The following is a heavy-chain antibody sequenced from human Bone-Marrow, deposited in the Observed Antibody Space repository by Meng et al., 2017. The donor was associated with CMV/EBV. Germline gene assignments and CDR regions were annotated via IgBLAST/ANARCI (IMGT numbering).Heavy chain of an antibody. Sequence: GESLKISCAASGFTFSSYAMHWVRQAPGKGLEWVAVISYDGSNKYYADSVKGRFTISRDNSKNTLYLQMNSLRADDTAVYYCARVRGNYVWYFDYWGQGTLVTVSS. V-gene: IGHV3-30*04. CDR3: ARVRGNYVWYFDY. D-gene: IGHD3-16*01. J-gene: IGHJ4*02. CDR1: GFTFSSYA. CDR2: ISYDGSNK.